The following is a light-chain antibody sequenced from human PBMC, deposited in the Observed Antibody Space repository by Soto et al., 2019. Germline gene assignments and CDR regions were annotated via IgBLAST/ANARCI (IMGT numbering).Light chain of an antibody. CDR2: DTS. CDR1: QSVSSN. Sequence: EIVLTQSPGSLSLSPGERATLSCRASQSVSSNLAWYQQKPGQAPRLLIYDTSTRATGIPARFSGSGSGTEFTLTIRSLQSEDFAVYYCQQYNKWPPITFRQGTRREIK. J-gene: IGKJ5*01. V-gene: IGKV3-15*01. CDR3: QQYNKWPPIT.